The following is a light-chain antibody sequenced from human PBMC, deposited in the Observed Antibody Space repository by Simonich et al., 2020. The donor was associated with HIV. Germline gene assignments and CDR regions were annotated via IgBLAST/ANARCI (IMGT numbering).Light chain of an antibody. Sequence: AIQLTQSPSSLSASVGNRVTITCRASQGISSALDWYQQKPGKAPKLLIYDASSLESGVPSRFSGSRSGTDFTLTISSLQPEDFATYYCQQFNNYPTFGQGTRLEIK. J-gene: IGKJ5*01. V-gene: IGKV1D-13*01. CDR3: QQFNNYPT. CDR1: QGISSA. CDR2: DAS.